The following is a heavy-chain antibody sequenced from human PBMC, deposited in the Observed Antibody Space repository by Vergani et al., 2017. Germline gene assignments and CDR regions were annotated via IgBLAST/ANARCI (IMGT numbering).Heavy chain of an antibody. CDR1: GGTFSSYA. CDR3: AREPGDYDYVWGSYREPYFDY. J-gene: IGHJ4*02. D-gene: IGHD3-16*02. Sequence: QVQLVQSGAEVKKPGSSVKVSCKASGGTFSSYAISWVRQAPGQGLEWMGGIIPIFGTANYAQKFQGRVTITADESTSTAYMELSSLRSEDTAVYYCAREPGDYDYVWGSYREPYFDYWGQGTLVTVSS. V-gene: IGHV1-69*12. CDR2: IIPIFGTA.